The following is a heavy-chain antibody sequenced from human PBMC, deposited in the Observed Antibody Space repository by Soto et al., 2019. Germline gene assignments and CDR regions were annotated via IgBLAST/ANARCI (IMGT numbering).Heavy chain of an antibody. V-gene: IGHV1-69*01. J-gene: IGHJ6*02. CDR1: GGTFSSYA. D-gene: IGHD3-16*01. Sequence: QVQLVQSGAEVKKPGSSVKVSCKASGGTFSSYAISWVRQAPGQGLEWMGGIIPIFGTANYAQKFQGRVTITADESTSTAYMELSSLRSEDTAVYYCASVGHYDYVWGATSPGYVWGQGTTVTVSS. CDR3: ASVGHYDYVWGATSPGYV. CDR2: IIPIFGTA.